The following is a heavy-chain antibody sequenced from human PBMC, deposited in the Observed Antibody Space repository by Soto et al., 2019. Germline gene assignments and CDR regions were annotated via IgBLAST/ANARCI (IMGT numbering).Heavy chain of an antibody. CDR3: ARKGVAFDY. V-gene: IGHV3-48*02. CDR1: GFTFSSYS. CDR2: ISTTSSSI. Sequence: VGSLRLSCASSGFTFSSYSMNWVRQAPGKGLEWISYISTTSSSIYYADSVKGRFTISRDNAKNSLFLQMNSLRDEDTAVYYCARKGVAFDYWGQGALVTVSS. D-gene: IGHD3-3*01. J-gene: IGHJ4*02.